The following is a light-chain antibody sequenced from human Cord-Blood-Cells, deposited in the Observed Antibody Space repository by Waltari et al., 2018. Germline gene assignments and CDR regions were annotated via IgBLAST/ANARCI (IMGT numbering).Light chain of an antibody. Sequence: DIQMTQSPSSLSASVGDRVTITCRASQSISSYLNWYQPKPGKAPKLLIYAASSLQSGVPSRFSGSGSGTDFTLTISSLQPEDFATYYCQQSYSTLAYSFGQGTKLEIK. V-gene: IGKV1-39*01. J-gene: IGKJ2*03. CDR1: QSISSY. CDR2: AAS. CDR3: QQSYSTLAYS.